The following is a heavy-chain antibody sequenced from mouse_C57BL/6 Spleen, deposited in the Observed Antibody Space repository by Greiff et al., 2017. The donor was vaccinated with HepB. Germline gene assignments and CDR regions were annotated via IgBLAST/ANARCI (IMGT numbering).Heavy chain of an antibody. CDR3: ARDDAYYSNYGWFAY. CDR1: GYSITSGYY. V-gene: IGHV3-6*01. D-gene: IGHD2-5*01. J-gene: IGHJ3*01. Sequence: ESGPGLVKPSQSLSLTCSVTGYSITSGYYWNWIRQFPGNKLEWMGYISYDGSNNYNPSLKNRISITRDTSKNQFFLKLNSVTTEDTATYYCARDDAYYSNYGWFAYWGQGTLVTVSA. CDR2: ISYDGSN.